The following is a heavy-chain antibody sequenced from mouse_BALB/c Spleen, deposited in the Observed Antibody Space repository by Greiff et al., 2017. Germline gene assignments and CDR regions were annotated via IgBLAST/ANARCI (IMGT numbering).Heavy chain of an antibody. J-gene: IGHJ2*01. Sequence: VQLQQPGAELVKPGASVKMSCKASGYTFTSYWMHWVKQRPGQGLEWIGTIDPSDSYTSYNQKFKGKATLTVDTSSSTAYMQLSSLTSEDSAVYCCTRCWLLPYYFDYWGQGTTLTVSS. D-gene: IGHD2-3*01. CDR3: TRCWLLPYYFDY. CDR2: IDPSDSYT. CDR1: GYTFTSYW. V-gene: IGHV1S127*01.